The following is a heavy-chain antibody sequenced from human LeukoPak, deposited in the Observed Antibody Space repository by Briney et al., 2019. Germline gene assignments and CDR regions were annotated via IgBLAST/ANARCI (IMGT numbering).Heavy chain of an antibody. V-gene: IGHV1-8*01. J-gene: IGHJ6*02. CDR2: MNPNSGNT. Sequence: ASVKVSCKASGYTFTSYDINWVRQATGQGLEWMGWMNPNSGNTGYAQKFQGRVTMTRNTSISTAYMELSSLRSEDTAVYYCARGDTWYSSSWYRYYYYGMDVWGQGTRSPSP. CDR1: GYTFTSYD. D-gene: IGHD6-13*01. CDR3: ARGDTWYSSSWYRYYYYGMDV.